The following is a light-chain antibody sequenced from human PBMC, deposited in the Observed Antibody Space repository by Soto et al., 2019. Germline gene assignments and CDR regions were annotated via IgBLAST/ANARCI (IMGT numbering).Light chain of an antibody. V-gene: IGKV3-20*01. CDR1: QSVSSNF. J-gene: IGKJ1*01. CDR3: QQYETSPRT. CDR2: GAS. Sequence: ENLLTQVPGTLSFSPGDITTLSHRASQSVSSNFLDWYQQKPGQAPRLIIYGASSRATGIPDRFSGSGSGTDFTLTISRLEPEDVAVYYCQQYETSPRTLGQGTKVDI.